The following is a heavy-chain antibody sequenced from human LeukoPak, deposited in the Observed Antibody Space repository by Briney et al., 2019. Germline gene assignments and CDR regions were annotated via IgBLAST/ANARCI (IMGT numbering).Heavy chain of an antibody. V-gene: IGHV4-34*01. D-gene: IGHD2-2*01. Sequence: SETLSLTCAVYGGSFSGYYWSWIRQPPGKGLEWIGEINHSGSTNYNPSLKSRVTISVDTSKNRFSLKLSSVTAADTAVYYCARAEYCSSTSCSLDWFDPWGQGTLVTVSS. CDR3: ARAEYCSSTSCSLDWFDP. CDR2: INHSGST. J-gene: IGHJ5*02. CDR1: GGSFSGYY.